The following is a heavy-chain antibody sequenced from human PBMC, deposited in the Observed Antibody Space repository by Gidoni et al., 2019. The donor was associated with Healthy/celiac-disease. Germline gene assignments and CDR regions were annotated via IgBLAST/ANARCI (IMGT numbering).Heavy chain of an antibody. D-gene: IGHD6-13*01. CDR3: ARRQRVSIAAADTFQH. CDR2: IKQDGSVR. Sequence: EVQPVESGGGLVQPGGSMRLSSAASCFTFSIHWMRWVRQAPGKGLEWVANIKQDGSVRYYVDSVKCRFTISRDNAKNSLYLQMNSLRAEDTAVYCCARRQRVSIAAADTFQHWGQGTLVTVSS. V-gene: IGHV3-7*01. CDR1: CFTFSIHW. J-gene: IGHJ1*01.